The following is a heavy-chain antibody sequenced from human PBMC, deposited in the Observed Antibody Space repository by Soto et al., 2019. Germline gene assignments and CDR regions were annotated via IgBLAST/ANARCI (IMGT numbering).Heavy chain of an antibody. D-gene: IGHD1-20*01. CDR3: AKAIKTQAS. Sequence: EVQLLESGGGLVQPGGSLRLSCAASGFTFSSDAMLWVRQAPGKGLEWVSAMSGSGGSTYYADSLKGRFTISRDNAKNTLYLQMNSLRAEDTAVDYCAKAIKTQASWGQGTLVTVSS. V-gene: IGHV3-23*01. CDR1: GFTFSSDA. CDR2: MSGSGGST. J-gene: IGHJ5*02.